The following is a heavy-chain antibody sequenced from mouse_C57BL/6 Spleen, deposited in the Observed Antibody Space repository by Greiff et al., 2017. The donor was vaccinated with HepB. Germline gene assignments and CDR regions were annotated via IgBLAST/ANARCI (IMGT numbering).Heavy chain of an antibody. CDR2: LYPGDGDT. Sequence: VQLQHSGPELVKPGASVKISCKASGYAFSSSWMNWVKQRPGKGLEWIGRLYPGDGDTNYNGKFKGKATLTADKSSSTAYMQRSSLTSEDSAVYFCARSRYDGYLVYAMDYWGQGTSVTVSS. V-gene: IGHV1-82*01. D-gene: IGHD2-3*01. J-gene: IGHJ4*01. CDR1: GYAFSSSW. CDR3: ARSRYDGYLVYAMDY.